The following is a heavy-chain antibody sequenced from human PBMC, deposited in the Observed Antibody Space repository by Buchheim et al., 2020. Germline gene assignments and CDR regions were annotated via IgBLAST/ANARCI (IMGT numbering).Heavy chain of an antibody. J-gene: IGHJ5*02. Sequence: EVQLVESGGGLVKPGGSLRLSCAASGFTFSSYSMNWVRQAPGKGLEWVSSISSSSSYIYYADSVKGRFTISRDNAKNSMYLQMNSLRAEDTAVYYRARGPLAAAGYNWFDPWGQGTL. CDR1: GFTFSSYS. CDR3: ARGPLAAAGYNWFDP. CDR2: ISSSSSYI. V-gene: IGHV3-21*01. D-gene: IGHD6-13*01.